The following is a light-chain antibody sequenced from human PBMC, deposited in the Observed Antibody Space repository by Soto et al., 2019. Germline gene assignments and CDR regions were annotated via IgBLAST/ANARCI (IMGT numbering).Light chain of an antibody. CDR1: SSDVGGYNY. Sequence: QSAPTQPPSASGSPGQSVTFSCTGTSSDVGGYNYVSWYQQYPGKAPKLMIYEVYKRHSGVPDRFSGAKSGNTASLTVSGRQPEDEADYYCSAYAGSSNGVFGGGTQLTVL. J-gene: IGLJ2*01. CDR2: EVY. V-gene: IGLV2-8*01. CDR3: SAYAGSSNGV.